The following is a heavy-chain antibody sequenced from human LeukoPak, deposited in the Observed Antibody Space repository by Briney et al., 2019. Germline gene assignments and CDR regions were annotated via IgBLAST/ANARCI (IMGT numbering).Heavy chain of an antibody. CDR3: ARHGGIAVPYNWFDP. Sequence: PSETLSLTCTVSGGSISSSSYYWGWIRQPPGKRLEWIGSIYYSGSTYYNPSLKSRVTISVDTSKNQFSLKLSSVTAADTAVYYCARHGGIAVPYNWFDPWGQGTQVTVSS. CDR2: IYYSGST. J-gene: IGHJ5*02. CDR1: GGSISSSSYY. V-gene: IGHV4-39*01. D-gene: IGHD6-19*01.